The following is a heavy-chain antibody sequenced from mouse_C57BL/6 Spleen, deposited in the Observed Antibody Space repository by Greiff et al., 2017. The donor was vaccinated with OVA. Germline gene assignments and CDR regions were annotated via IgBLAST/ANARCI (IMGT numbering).Heavy chain of an antibody. CDR1: GYTFTSYW. D-gene: IGHD2-4*01. J-gene: IGHJ1*03. CDR3: ARERIYDYHWYFDV. Sequence: QVQLQQSGAELVKPGASVKLSCKASGYTFTSYWMHWVKQRPGQGLEWIGMIHPNSGSTNYNEKFKSKATLTVDKSSSTAYMQLSSLTSEDSAVYYCARERIYDYHWYFDVWGTGTTVTVSS. V-gene: IGHV1-64*01. CDR2: IHPNSGST.